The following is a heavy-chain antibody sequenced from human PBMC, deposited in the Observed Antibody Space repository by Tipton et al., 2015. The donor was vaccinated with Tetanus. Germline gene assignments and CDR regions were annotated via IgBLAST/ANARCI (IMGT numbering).Heavy chain of an antibody. V-gene: IGHV4-61*01. CDR2: ISYSGST. CDR1: GGSVRSGSYY. CDR3: ARANYDFPKKGPFDS. Sequence: LRLSCTVSGGSVRSGSYYWNWIRQSPGKGLEWLGYISYSGSTNSNYSLKSRITISQDTSKNQFPLKLTSVTAADTAVYYCARANYDFPKKGPFDSWGQGTQVIVSS. D-gene: IGHD3-3*01. J-gene: IGHJ4*02.